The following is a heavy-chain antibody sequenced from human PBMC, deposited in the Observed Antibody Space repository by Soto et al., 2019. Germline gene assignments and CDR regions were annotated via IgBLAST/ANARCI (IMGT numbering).Heavy chain of an antibody. CDR1: GGSFSGYY. Sequence: QVQLQQWGAGLLKPSETLYLTCDVYGGSFSGYYWSWIRQPPGKGLEWIGEINHSGSTNYNPSLKSRVTISVDTSKDQFSLKLSSVTAADTAVYYCARGKCIGFGELFGYYYYYMDVWGKWTTVTVAS. CDR3: ARGKCIGFGELFGYYYYYMDV. V-gene: IGHV4-34*01. D-gene: IGHD3-10*01. J-gene: IGHJ6*03. CDR2: INHSGST.